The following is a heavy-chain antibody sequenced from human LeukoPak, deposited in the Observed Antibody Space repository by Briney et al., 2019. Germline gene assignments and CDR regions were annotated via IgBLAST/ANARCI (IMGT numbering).Heavy chain of an antibody. CDR1: GYTLTELS. CDR2: FDPEDGET. CDR3: ATERKIVVVPAAMPEHHYYYHYGMDV. Sequence: ASVKVSCKVSGYTLTELSMHWVRQAPGKGLEWMGGFDPEDGETIYAQKFQGRVTMTEDTSTDTAYMELSSLRPEDTAVYYCATERKIVVVPAAMPEHHYYYHYGMDVWGQGTTVTVSS. D-gene: IGHD2-2*01. J-gene: IGHJ6*02. V-gene: IGHV1-24*01.